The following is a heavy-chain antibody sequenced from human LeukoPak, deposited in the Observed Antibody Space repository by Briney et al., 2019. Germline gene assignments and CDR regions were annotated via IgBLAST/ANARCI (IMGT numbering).Heavy chain of an antibody. CDR2: ISYGGST. V-gene: IGHV4-39*07. Sequence: SETLSLTCTVSGGSINSGSFYWGWIRQPPGKGLEWIGSISYGGSTYYNPSLKSRVTISVDTSKNQFSLKLSSVTAADTAVYYCARAGLSISGRPGVFDIWGQGTMVTVSS. CDR1: GGSINSGSFY. J-gene: IGHJ3*02. CDR3: ARAGLSISGRPGVFDI. D-gene: IGHD6-19*01.